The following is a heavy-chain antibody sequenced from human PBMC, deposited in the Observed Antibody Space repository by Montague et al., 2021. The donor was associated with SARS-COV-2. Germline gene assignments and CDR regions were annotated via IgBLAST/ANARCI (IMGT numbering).Heavy chain of an antibody. CDR1: GGSFSGCY. CDR3: ASLTLGYCSSTSCYSDWFDP. Sequence: SETLSLTCAVYGGSFSGCYWSWIRQPPGKGLEWIGEINHSGSTNYNPSLKSRVTISVDTSKNQFSLKLSSVTAADTAVYYCASLTLGYCSSTSCYSDWFDPWGQGTLVTVSS. CDR2: INHSGST. J-gene: IGHJ5*02. D-gene: IGHD2-2*02. V-gene: IGHV4-34*01.